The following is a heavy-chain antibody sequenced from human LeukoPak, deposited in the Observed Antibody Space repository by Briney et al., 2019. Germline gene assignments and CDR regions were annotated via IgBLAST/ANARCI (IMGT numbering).Heavy chain of an antibody. CDR3: ARGYYYDSSGYPAYDAFDI. CDR2: IIPIFGTA. CDR1: GGTFSSYA. J-gene: IGHJ3*02. D-gene: IGHD3-22*01. Sequence: SVKVSCKASGGTFSSYAISWVRQAPGQGLEWMGGIIPIFGTANYAQKFQGRVTITADESTSTAYMELSSLRSEDTAVCYCARGYYYDSSGYPAYDAFDIWGQGTMVTVSS. V-gene: IGHV1-69*13.